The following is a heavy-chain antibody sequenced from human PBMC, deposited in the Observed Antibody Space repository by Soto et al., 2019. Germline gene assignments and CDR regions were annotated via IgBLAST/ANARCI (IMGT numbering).Heavy chain of an antibody. CDR1: GGSSSSGSYY. J-gene: IGHJ4*02. CDR2: LYYSGST. CDR3: ARHQAYDYVWASYRYGFDY. V-gene: IGHV4-39*01. D-gene: IGHD3-16*02. Sequence: GNLALTCTVSGGSSSSGSYYWGWIRQPPGKGLEWIGSLYYSGSTYYNPSPKSRVTISVDTSKNQFSLKLSSVTAADTAVYYCARHQAYDYVWASYRYGFDYWGPLTLSTV.